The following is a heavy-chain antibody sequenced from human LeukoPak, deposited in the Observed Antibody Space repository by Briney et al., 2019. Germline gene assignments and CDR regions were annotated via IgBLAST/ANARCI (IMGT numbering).Heavy chain of an antibody. Sequence: PGGSLRLSCAASGFSFSSYEWNWVRQAPGKGLEWISYIDTSGSTTFYADSVKGRFTISRDNAKNSLYLQMNSLRAEDTAVYYCARDDPVTGTLLDYWGQGTLVTVSS. CDR1: GFSFSSYE. D-gene: IGHD1-20*01. CDR2: IDTSGSTT. CDR3: ARDDPVTGTLLDY. V-gene: IGHV3-48*03. J-gene: IGHJ4*02.